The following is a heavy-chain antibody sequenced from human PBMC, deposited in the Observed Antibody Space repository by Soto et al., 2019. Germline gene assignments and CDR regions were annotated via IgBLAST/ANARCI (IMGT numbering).Heavy chain of an antibody. V-gene: IGHV4-34*01. Sequence: SETLSLTCAVYGGSFSGYYWSWIRQPPGKGLEWIGEINHSGTTNYNPSLKSRVTISVDTSKNQFSLKLSSVTAADTAVYYCASIVATPDDPWGQGTLVTVSS. CDR1: GGSFSGYY. J-gene: IGHJ5*02. D-gene: IGHD5-12*01. CDR3: ASIVATPDDP. CDR2: INHSGTT.